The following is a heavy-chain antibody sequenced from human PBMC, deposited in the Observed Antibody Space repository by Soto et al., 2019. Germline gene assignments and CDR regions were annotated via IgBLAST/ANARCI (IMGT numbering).Heavy chain of an antibody. CDR3: ARDIGLLGTFDY. CDR2: IYSGGST. Sequence: EVRLVESGGGLVQPGGSLRLSCAASGFTVSSTYMHWVRQAPGKGLEWVSLIYSGGSTYYADSVKGRFTISRDNSKNTLHLQMNSLGAEDTAVYYCARDIGLLGTFDYWGQGTLVTVSS. V-gene: IGHV3-66*01. J-gene: IGHJ4*02. D-gene: IGHD3-16*01. CDR1: GFTVSSTY.